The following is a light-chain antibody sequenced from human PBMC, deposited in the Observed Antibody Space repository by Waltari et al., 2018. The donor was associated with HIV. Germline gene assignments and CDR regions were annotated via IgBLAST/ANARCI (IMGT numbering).Light chain of an antibody. Sequence: DIQMTQTPTALSASVGDPVTSPSLSNLTPTPWVTWFEQKAALAWYRQRPGMASPLLIFEASAMHDGVPPDFVGSGAGTEFSLTISDLQPDDFATYYCQQYNSLPLPFGHGT. CDR2: EAS. V-gene: IGKV1-5*01. CDR3: QQYNSLPLP. CDR1: LTPTPW. J-gene: IGKJ2*01.